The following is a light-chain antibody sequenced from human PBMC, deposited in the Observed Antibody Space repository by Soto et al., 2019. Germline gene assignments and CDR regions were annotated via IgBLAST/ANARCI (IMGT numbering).Light chain of an antibody. CDR2: YDS. V-gene: IGLV3-21*04. CDR1: NIGINA. J-gene: IGLJ3*02. CDR3: QLWNSSSDQGV. Sequence: SYELTQPPSVSVAPEKTATITCGGDNIGINAVHWYQQKPGQAPLLVAYYDSDRPSGIPERFSGSTSGNTATMTNRRVEAGDEAYYYGQLWNSSSDQGVFGGGTQLTVL.